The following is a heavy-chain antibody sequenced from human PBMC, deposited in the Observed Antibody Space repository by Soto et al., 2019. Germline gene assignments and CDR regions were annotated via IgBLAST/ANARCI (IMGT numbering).Heavy chain of an antibody. J-gene: IGHJ3*02. CDR1: GYTFTSYG. V-gene: IGHV1-3*01. Sequence: GASVKVSCKASGYTFTSYGISWLRQAPGQRLEWMGWINAGNGNTKYSQKFQGRVTITRDTSASTAYMELSSLRSEDTAVYYCARESNSVPKAAFDIWGQGTMVTVSS. CDR3: ARESNSVPKAAFDI. CDR2: INAGNGNT. D-gene: IGHD2-21*01.